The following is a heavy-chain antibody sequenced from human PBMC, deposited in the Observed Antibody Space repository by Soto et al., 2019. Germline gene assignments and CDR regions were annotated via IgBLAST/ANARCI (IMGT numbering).Heavy chain of an antibody. J-gene: IGHJ5*02. Sequence: GESLKISCKGSGYSFTSYWISWVRQMPGKGLEWMGRIDPSDSYTNYSPSFQGHVTISADKSISTAYPQWSSLKASDTAMYYCARHGAHFSGWFDPWGQGTLVTVS. D-gene: IGHD2-8*01. CDR1: GYSFTSYW. CDR2: IDPSDSYT. CDR3: ARHGAHFSGWFDP. V-gene: IGHV5-10-1*01.